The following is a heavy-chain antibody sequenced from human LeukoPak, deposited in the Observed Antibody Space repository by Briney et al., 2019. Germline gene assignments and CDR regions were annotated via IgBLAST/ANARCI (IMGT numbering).Heavy chain of an antibody. CDR2: INHSGST. CDR1: GGSFSGYY. D-gene: IGHD1-26*01. J-gene: IGHJ4*02. V-gene: IGHV4-34*01. Sequence: SETLSLTCAVYGGSFSGYYWSWIRQPPGKGLEWIGEINHSGSTNYNPSLKSRVTISVDTSKNQFSLKLSSVTAADTAVYYCASLLIVGAPEGRGYWGQGTLVTVSS. CDR3: ASLLIVGAPEGRGY.